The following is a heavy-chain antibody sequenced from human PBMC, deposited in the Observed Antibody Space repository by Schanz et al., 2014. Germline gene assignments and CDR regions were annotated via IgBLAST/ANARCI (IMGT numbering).Heavy chain of an antibody. CDR1: GDTFRSYT. Sequence: QVQLVQSGAEVKKPGSSVKVSCKASGDTFRSYTINWVRHAPGQGLEWMGRIIPITGITNYAQKFQGRVTVTADKSTSTAFLEVNSLRSEDTAVYCCARTGYDPSLTHWGQGTLVTVSS. CDR2: IIPITGIT. CDR3: ARTGYDPSLTH. J-gene: IGHJ4*02. V-gene: IGHV1-69*02. D-gene: IGHD5-12*01.